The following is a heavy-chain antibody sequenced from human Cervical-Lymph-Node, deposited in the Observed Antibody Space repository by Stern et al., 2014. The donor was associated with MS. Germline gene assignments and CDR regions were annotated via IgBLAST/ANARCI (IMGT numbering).Heavy chain of an antibody. D-gene: IGHD6-13*01. CDR2: ISTYNGNT. CDR1: GYNTTSYG. J-gene: IGHJ4*02. V-gene: IGHV1-18*01. Sequence: QVQLVQSGGEVKKPGASVKVSCTASGYNTTSYGFTWVRQAPGQGLEWMGRISTYNGNTNYAQKCQGRVTMTTDTSTSTAYMEVRSLRSDDTAVYYCATFISAAGTFNHWGQGTLVTVSS. CDR3: ATFISAAGTFNH.